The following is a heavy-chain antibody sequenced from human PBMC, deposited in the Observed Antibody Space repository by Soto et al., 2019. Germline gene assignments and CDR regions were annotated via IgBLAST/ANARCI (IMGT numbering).Heavy chain of an antibody. D-gene: IGHD2-15*01. CDR3: AREGWGVYCSGGSGYGRYFDY. CDR1: GFTVSSNY. V-gene: IGHV3-53*02. J-gene: IGHJ4*02. CDR2: TYSGGST. Sequence: EVQLVETGGGLIQPGGSLRLSCAASGFTVSSNYMGWVRQAPGKGLEWVSITYSGGSTYYADSVQGRFNISRDNTKNSWYLKKTSLRGDDTDVYYCAREGWGVYCSGGSGYGRYFDYWGQGPLVTVSA.